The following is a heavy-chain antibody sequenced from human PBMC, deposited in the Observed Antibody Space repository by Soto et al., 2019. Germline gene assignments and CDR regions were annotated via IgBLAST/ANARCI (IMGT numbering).Heavy chain of an antibody. Sequence: QVQLVQSGAEVKKPGSSVQVSCKASGGTFSSYAISWVRQAPGQGLEWMGGIIPIFGTANYAQKFQGRVTITADESTSTAYMELSSLRSEDTAVYYCEREGGSSGYPGYFDLWCRGTMVTVSS. CDR2: IIPIFGTA. D-gene: IGHD3-22*01. V-gene: IGHV1-69*01. CDR1: GGTFSSYA. CDR3: EREGGSSGYPGYFDL. J-gene: IGHJ2*01.